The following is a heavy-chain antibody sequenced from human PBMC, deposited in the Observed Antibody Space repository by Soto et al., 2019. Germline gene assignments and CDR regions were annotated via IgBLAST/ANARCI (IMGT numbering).Heavy chain of an antibody. CDR2: ISYDGSNK. CDR1: GFTFSSYA. J-gene: IGHJ4*02. V-gene: IGHV3-30-3*01. CDR3: ARAYGSGSYYTYYFDY. Sequence: GGSLRLSCAASGFTFSSYAMHWVRQAPGKGLEWVAVISYDGSNKYYADSVKGRFTISRDNSKNTLYLQMNSLRAEDTAVYYCARAYGSGSYYTYYFDYWGQGTLVTVSS. D-gene: IGHD3-10*01.